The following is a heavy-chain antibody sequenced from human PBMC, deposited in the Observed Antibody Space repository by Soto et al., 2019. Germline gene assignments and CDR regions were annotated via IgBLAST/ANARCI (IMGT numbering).Heavy chain of an antibody. V-gene: IGHV4-59*01. Sequence: SETLSLTCTFSGGSISSYYWSWIRQPPGKGLEWIGYIYYSGSTNYNPSLKSRVTISVDTSKNQFSLKLSSVTAADTAVYYCARQTYYDFWSGYYYGMDVWGQGTTVTVSS. D-gene: IGHD3-3*01. CDR1: GGSISSYY. CDR2: IYYSGST. CDR3: ARQTYYDFWSGYYYGMDV. J-gene: IGHJ6*02.